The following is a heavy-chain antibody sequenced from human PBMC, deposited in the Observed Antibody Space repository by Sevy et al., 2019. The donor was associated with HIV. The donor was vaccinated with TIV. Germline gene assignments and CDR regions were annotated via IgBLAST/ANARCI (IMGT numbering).Heavy chain of an antibody. V-gene: IGHV1-18*01. J-gene: IGHJ6*02. CDR2: ISAYNGNT. Sequence: ASVKVSCKASGYTFTSYGISWVRQAPGQGLEWMGWISAYNGNTNYAQKLQGRVTMTTDTSTSTAYMGLRSLRSDDTAVYYCASFPRYYYDSGPFYGMDVWGQGTMVTVSS. D-gene: IGHD3-22*01. CDR3: ASFPRYYYDSGPFYGMDV. CDR1: GYTFTSYG.